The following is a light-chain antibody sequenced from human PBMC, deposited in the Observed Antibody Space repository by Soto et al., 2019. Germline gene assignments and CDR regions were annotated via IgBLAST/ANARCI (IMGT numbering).Light chain of an antibody. CDR3: QQYNNWPWT. V-gene: IGKV3-15*01. CDR1: QSVSSN. J-gene: IGKJ1*01. CDR2: GAS. Sequence: EIVTTQSPATLSVSPGERVTLSCGASQSVSSNLAWYQHKLGQAPRLLIYGASTRATGIPARFSGSGSGTEFTLTISSLQSEDFAVYYCQQYNNWPWTFGQGTKVDIK.